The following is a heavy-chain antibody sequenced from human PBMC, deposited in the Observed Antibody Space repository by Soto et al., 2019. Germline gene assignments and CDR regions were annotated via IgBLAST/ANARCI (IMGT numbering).Heavy chain of an antibody. V-gene: IGHV1-18*01. CDR1: GYTFPSYG. D-gene: IGHD2-2*01. J-gene: IGHJ4*02. CDR2: ISTYNGNT. Sequence: QVQLVQSGAEMKKPGASVKVSCKASGYTFPSYGISWVRQAPGQGLEWMGWISTYNGNTNYSQKLQGRVTMTTDTSTSTAYMELRSLRSDDTAVYYCARDCGTSCYQRGWGYWGQGTLVTVSS. CDR3: ARDCGTSCYQRGWGY.